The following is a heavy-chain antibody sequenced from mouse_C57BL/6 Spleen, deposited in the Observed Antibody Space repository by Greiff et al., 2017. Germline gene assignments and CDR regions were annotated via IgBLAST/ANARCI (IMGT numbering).Heavy chain of an antibody. D-gene: IGHD2-4*01. CDR2: INPNYGTT. Sequence: LKESGPELVKPGASVKISCKASGYSFTDYNMNWVKQSNGKSLEWIGVINPNYGTTSYNQKFKGKATLTVDQSSSTAYMQLNSLTSEDSAVYYCARDDYDGGHWYFDVWGTGTTVTVSS. J-gene: IGHJ1*03. CDR1: GYSFTDYN. V-gene: IGHV1-39*01. CDR3: ARDDYDGGHWYFDV.